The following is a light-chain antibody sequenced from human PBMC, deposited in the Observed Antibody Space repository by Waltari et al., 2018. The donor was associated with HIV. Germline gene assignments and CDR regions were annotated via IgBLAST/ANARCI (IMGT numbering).Light chain of an antibody. J-gene: IGLJ3*02. CDR1: SSAVGSYNL. Sequence: QSAQTQPASVSGSPGPSLTTPCTGTSSAVGSYNLVPWYQQHPGKAPKLMIYEVSKRPSGVSNRFSGSKSGNTASLTISGLQAEDEADYYCCSYAGSSTFWVFGGGTKLTVL. CDR3: CSYAGSSTFWV. V-gene: IGLV2-23*02. CDR2: EVS.